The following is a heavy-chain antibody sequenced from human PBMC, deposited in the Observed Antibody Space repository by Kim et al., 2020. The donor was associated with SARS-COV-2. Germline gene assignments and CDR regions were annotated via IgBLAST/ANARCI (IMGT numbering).Heavy chain of an antibody. Sequence: SETLSLTCTVSGGSISSYYWSWIRQPPGKGLEWIGYIYYSGSTNYNPSLKSRVTISVDTSKNQFSLKLSSVTAADTAVYYCARASGSYELFDYWGQGTLVTVSS. V-gene: IGHV4-59*13. CDR2: IYYSGST. CDR1: GGSISSYY. CDR3: ARASGSYELFDY. J-gene: IGHJ4*02. D-gene: IGHD1-26*01.